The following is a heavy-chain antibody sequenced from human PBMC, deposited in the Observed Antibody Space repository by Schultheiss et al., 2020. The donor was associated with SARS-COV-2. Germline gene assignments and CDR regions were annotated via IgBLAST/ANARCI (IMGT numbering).Heavy chain of an antibody. CDR1: GGSFSGYY. V-gene: IGHV4-34*01. J-gene: IGHJ4*02. CDR2: IYYSGST. CDR3: ARHYSGYSSGWYAFDY. D-gene: IGHD6-19*01. Sequence: SETLSLTCAVYGGSFSGYYWSWIRQHPGKGLEWIGYIYYSGSTYYNPSLKSRVTISVDTSKNQFSLKLSSVTAADTAVYYCARHYSGYSSGWYAFDYWGQGTLVTVSS.